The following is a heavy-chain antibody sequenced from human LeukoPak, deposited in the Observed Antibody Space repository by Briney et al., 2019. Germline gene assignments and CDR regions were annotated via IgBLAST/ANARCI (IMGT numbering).Heavy chain of an antibody. D-gene: IGHD6-13*01. CDR3: ARDLPGYSSSWYTENWFDP. Sequence: ASVTVSFTASGYTFTIYAMHWVRQAPGQRLEWMGWINAGNGNTKYSQEFQGRVTITRDTSASTAYMELSSLRSEDTAVYYCARDLPGYSSSWYTENWFDPWGQGTLVTVSS. J-gene: IGHJ5*02. CDR1: GYTFTIYA. CDR2: INAGNGNT. V-gene: IGHV1-3*01.